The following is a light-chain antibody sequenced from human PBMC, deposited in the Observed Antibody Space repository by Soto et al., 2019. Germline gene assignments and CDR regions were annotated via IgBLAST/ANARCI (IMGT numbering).Light chain of an antibody. V-gene: IGKV3-20*01. CDR1: QAVISGY. CDR2: GVS. CDR3: QQYGVPPFN. Sequence: EIVLTQSPGALSLSPGEGATLSCRASQAVISGYLAWYQQKPGQAPRLLMYGVSSRPNGISDRFSGSGSGTEFTLTITRLEPEDFALYYCQQYGVPPFNFGQGTKLQIK. J-gene: IGKJ2*01.